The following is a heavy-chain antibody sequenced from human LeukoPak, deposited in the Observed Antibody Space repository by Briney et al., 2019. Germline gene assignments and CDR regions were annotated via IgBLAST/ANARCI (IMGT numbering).Heavy chain of an antibody. V-gene: IGHV3-66*04. CDR3: ARHDSSGYPGRLHGMVV. J-gene: IGHJ6*02. D-gene: IGHD3-22*01. CDR1: GFPVSSNF. Sequence: GGSLRLSCAPSGFPVSSNFMSWVRQAPGKGLECVSVLYSGGSTYYAESVKGRFTISRDNSKNTLYLQLNSLRAEDTAVYYCARHDSSGYPGRLHGMVVWGQGTTVTASS. CDR2: LYSGGST.